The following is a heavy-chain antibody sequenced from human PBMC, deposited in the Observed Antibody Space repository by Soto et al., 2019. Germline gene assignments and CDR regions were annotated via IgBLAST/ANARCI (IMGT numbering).Heavy chain of an antibody. CDR2: IYTKERT. J-gene: IGHJ5*02. Sequence: SETLSLTCTVSGGSITNYYWSWIRQPAGKGLEWIGRIYTKERTNYNLSFRNRVTMSVDTPKNQFYLKLDAVTAADTAVYYCARDDYKDGGNNWFDPWGQGTLVTVSS. D-gene: IGHD3-16*01. V-gene: IGHV4-4*07. CDR1: GGSITNYY. CDR3: ARDDYKDGGNNWFDP.